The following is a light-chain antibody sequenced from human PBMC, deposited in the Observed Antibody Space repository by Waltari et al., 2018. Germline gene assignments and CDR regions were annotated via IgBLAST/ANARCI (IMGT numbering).Light chain of an antibody. CDR1: QSIGSN. V-gene: IGKV1-39*01. Sequence: DIQMTQSPSSLSASVGDRVTITCRASQSIGSNLNWYQQKPGRAPKVLIYAASSLQSGVPSRFSGSGSGTVFTLTISSLQPEDFATFYCQQNYITPYTFGQGTKLEIK. CDR3: QQNYITPYT. CDR2: AAS. J-gene: IGKJ2*01.